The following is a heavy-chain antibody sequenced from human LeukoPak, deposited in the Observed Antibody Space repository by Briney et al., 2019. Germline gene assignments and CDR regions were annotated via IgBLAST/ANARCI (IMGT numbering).Heavy chain of an antibody. Sequence: SVKVSCKASGGAFSSYAISSVRQAPGQGLEWMGGIIPIFGTANYAQKFQGRVTITTDESTSTAYMELSSLRSEDTAVYYCASRSSSWYNWFDPWGQGTLVTVSS. CDR2: IIPIFGTA. CDR3: ASRSSSWYNWFDP. V-gene: IGHV1-69*05. D-gene: IGHD6-13*01. J-gene: IGHJ5*02. CDR1: GGAFSSYA.